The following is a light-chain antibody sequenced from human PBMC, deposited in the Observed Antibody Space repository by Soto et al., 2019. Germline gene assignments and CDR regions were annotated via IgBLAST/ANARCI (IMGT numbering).Light chain of an antibody. CDR1: QSVSSY. J-gene: IGKJ1*01. V-gene: IGKV3-11*01. CDR3: QQRSNWPPWT. CDR2: VAS. Sequence: EIVLTQSPATLSLSPGERATLSCRASQSVSSYLAWYQQKPGQAPRLLIYVASNRATGIPARFSGSGSGTACSLTISSLEPEDFAVYYCQQRSNWPPWTFGQGTKVEIK.